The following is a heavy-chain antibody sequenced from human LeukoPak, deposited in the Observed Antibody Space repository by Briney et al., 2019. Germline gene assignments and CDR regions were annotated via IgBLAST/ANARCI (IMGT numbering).Heavy chain of an antibody. CDR2: INPNSGGT. CDR3: ARGRRSGSLQGWFDP. J-gene: IGHJ5*02. Sequence: GASVNVSCKASGYTFTGYYMHWVRQAPGQGLEWMGWINPNSGGTNYAQKFQGRVTMTRDTSISTAYMELSRLRSDDTAVYYCARGRRSGSLQGWFDPWGQGTLVTVSS. CDR1: GYTFTGYY. D-gene: IGHD1-26*01. V-gene: IGHV1-2*02.